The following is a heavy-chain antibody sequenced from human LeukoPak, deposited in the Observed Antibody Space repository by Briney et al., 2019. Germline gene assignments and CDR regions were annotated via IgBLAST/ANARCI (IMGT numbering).Heavy chain of an antibody. V-gene: IGHV3-9*02. CDR3: GKDISAGGLDS. J-gene: IGHJ4*02. D-gene: IGHD6-13*01. Sequence: GGSLRFSCTASGFTSNDHAMHWVRQAPGKGLEWVSGIMWDSSRIGYADSVKGRFTISRGNAKNSLYLQMNSLRPEDTALYYCGKDISAGGLDSWGQGTLVTVTS. CDR1: GFTSNDHA. CDR2: IMWDSSRI.